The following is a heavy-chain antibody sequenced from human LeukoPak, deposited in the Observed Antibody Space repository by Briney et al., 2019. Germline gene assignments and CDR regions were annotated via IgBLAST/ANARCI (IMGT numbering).Heavy chain of an antibody. J-gene: IGHJ4*02. CDR1: GFTFSSYA. D-gene: IGHD5-12*01. Sequence: GGSLRLSCAASGFTFSSYAMSWVRQAPGKGLEWVSAISGSGGSIYYADSVKGRFTISRDNSKNTLYLQMNSLRAEDTAVYYCAKDSRYSGYDFPFWDYWGQGTLVTVSS. CDR2: ISGSGGSI. V-gene: IGHV3-23*01. CDR3: AKDSRYSGYDFPFWDY.